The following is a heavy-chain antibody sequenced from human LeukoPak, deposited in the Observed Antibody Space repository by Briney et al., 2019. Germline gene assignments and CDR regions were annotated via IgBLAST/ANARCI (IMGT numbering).Heavy chain of an antibody. CDR3: ARDLEFDY. J-gene: IGHJ4*02. CDR2: ISTDGSRT. CDR1: GFTFSSYW. D-gene: IGHD3-3*01. Sequence: GGSLRLSCAASGFTFSSYWMHWVRQAPGKGLVWVSHISTDGSRTSYADSVKGRFTISRDNAKNSLYLQMNSLRAEDTAVYYCARDLEFDYWGQGTLVTVSS. V-gene: IGHV3-74*01.